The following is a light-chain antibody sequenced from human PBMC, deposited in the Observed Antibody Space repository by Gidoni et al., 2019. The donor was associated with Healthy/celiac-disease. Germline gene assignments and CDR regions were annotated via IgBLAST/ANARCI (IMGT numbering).Light chain of an antibody. CDR1: QDISNY. J-gene: IGKJ2*03. V-gene: IGKV1-33*01. CDR3: QQYDNLPYS. CDR2: DAS. Sequence: QSPSSLSASVGDRVTITCQASQDISNYLNWYQQKPGKAPKLLIYDASNLETGVPSRFSGSGSGTDFTFTISSLQPEDIATYYCQQYDNLPYSFGQGTKLEIK.